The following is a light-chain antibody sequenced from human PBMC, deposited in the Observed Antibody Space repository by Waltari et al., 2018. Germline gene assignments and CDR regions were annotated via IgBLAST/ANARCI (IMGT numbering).Light chain of an antibody. Sequence: CRARQSVARWVAWEQQKPGKAPKLLIYKASNLESGVPSRFSGSGSGTEFTLSITSLQPDYFATYYCQQYNNNSPFAFGPGTRVDIK. CDR2: KAS. CDR3: QQYNNNSPFA. J-gene: IGKJ3*01. V-gene: IGKV1-5*03. CDR1: QSVARW.